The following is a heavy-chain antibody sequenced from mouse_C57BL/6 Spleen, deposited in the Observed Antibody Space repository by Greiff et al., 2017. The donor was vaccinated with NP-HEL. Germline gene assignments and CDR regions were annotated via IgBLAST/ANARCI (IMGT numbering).Heavy chain of an antibody. CDR3: ARSTTVLRGYFDY. CDR2: IDPNSGGT. J-gene: IGHJ2*01. CDR1: GYTFTSYW. V-gene: IGHV1-72*01. D-gene: IGHD2-2*01. Sequence: VQLQQPGAELVKPGASVKLSCKASGYTFTSYWMHWVKQRPGRGLEWIGRIDPNSGGTKYNEKFKSKATLTVDKPSSTAYMQLSSLTSEDSAVYYGARSTTVLRGYFDYWGQGTTLTVSS.